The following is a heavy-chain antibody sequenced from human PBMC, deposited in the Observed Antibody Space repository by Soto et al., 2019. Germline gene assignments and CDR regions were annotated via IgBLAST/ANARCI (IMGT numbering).Heavy chain of an antibody. D-gene: IGHD3-3*01. CDR1: GYNFTNFW. V-gene: IGHV5-10-1*03. Sequence: VQLVQSVPEVKTPGESLRISGHGSGYNFTNFWINWVRQMPGKGLEWMGSIAPDDAYTNYSPSFEGRISISSDKSISTAYLQWSRLRAADTALYYCARIFEGVTSGMVTYCGQGSRVTVTA. CDR2: IAPDDAYT. J-gene: IGHJ4*02. CDR3: ARIFEGVTSGMVTY.